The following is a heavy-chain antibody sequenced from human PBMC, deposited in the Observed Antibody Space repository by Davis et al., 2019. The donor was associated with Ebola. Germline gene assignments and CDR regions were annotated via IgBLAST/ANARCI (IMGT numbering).Heavy chain of an antibody. J-gene: IGHJ5*02. Sequence: GESLKISCAASGFTFSSYWMSWVRQAPGKGLEWVAVIWYDGSNKYYADSVKGRFTISRDNSKNTLYLQMNSLRAEDTAVYYCARLKRDIVVVPAASNNWFDPWGQGTLVTVSS. D-gene: IGHD2-2*01. V-gene: IGHV3-33*08. CDR2: IWYDGSNK. CDR1: GFTFSSYW. CDR3: ARLKRDIVVVPAASNNWFDP.